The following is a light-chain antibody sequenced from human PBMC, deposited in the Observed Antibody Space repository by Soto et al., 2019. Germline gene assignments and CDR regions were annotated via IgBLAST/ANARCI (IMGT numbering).Light chain of an antibody. CDR1: QSVSSSY. CDR3: QQYGSSPLT. Sequence: DIELPQSPGTLSLSPGERATLSCRASQSVSSSYLAWYQQKPGQAPRLLIYGASSRATGIPDRFSGSGSGTDFTLTISRLEPEDFAVYYCQQYGSSPLTFGGGTKVDIK. J-gene: IGKJ4*01. V-gene: IGKV3-20*01. CDR2: GAS.